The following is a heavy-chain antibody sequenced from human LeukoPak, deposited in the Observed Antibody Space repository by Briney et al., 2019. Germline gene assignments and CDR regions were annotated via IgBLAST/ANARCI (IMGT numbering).Heavy chain of an antibody. CDR3: ATDPTMVRGVPIVSGWFDP. CDR2: FIPIFGTA. V-gene: IGHV1-69*13. J-gene: IGHJ5*02. CDR1: GYTGTSCA. D-gene: IGHD3-10*01. Sequence: SVKLSCKASGYTGTSCAISWVRQSPGQPLGWRGGFIPIFGTANYAQKFHGSVTITAHESTSTAYMELSSLRSEDTAVYSCATDPTMVRGVPIVSGWFDPWGQGTLVTVSS.